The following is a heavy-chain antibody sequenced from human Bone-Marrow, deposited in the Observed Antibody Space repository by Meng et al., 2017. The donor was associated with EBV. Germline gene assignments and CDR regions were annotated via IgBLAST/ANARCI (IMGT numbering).Heavy chain of an antibody. J-gene: IGHJ4*02. Sequence: QGHLPRWPDGRLMLWWSLSHTRSVCGGPFSGSYWILIRQPTGKGLEWIGEIYHSLRTNNNPSLKSPVTISVDTSKNQCSLKLSSVTAADTAVYYCARGQQGGGGDCLDYWGQGTLVTVSS. CDR3: ARGQQGGGGDCLDY. CDR1: GGPFSGSY. D-gene: IGHD2-21*01. CDR2: IYHSLRT. V-gene: IGHV4-34*01.